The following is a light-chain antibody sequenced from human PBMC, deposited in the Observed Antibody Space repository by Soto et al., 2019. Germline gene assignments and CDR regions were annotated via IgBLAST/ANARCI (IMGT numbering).Light chain of an antibody. V-gene: IGLV2-14*01. CDR1: SSDVGGYNY. Sequence: QSALTHPASVSGSPGQSITISCTGTSSDVGGYNYVSWYQQHPGQAPKLMIYDVSNRPSGVSNRFSGYKSGNTASLTISGLKAEDEADYYCSSYTSSSTLLYVFGTGTKLTVL. CDR2: DVS. J-gene: IGLJ1*01. CDR3: SSYTSSSTLLYV.